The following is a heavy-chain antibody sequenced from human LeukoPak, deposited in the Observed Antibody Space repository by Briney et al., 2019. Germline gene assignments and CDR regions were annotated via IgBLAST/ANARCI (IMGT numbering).Heavy chain of an antibody. CDR3: ARVMNYYDKEYYFDY. Sequence: GGSLRLSCAASGFTFSSYAMHWVRLAPGKGLEWVAVISYDGSNKYYADSVKGRFTISRDNSKNTLYLQMNSLRAEDTAVYYCARVMNYYDKEYYFDYWGQGTLVTVSS. CDR1: GFTFSSYA. D-gene: IGHD3-22*01. CDR2: ISYDGSNK. V-gene: IGHV3-30-3*01. J-gene: IGHJ4*02.